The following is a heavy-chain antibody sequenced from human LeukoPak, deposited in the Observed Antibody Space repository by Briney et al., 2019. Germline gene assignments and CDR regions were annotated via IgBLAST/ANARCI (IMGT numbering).Heavy chain of an antibody. CDR3: ARGSHRIEYRRSAAFDP. V-gene: IGHV3-30*02. J-gene: IGHJ5*02. CDR2: IRYDGSNK. D-gene: IGHD6-6*01. Sequence: GGSLRLSCAASGFTFSSYGMHWVRQAPGKGLEWVAFIRYDGSNKYYTDSVKGRFTISRDNSKNTLYLQMSSLRPEDTAVYYCARGSHRIEYRRSAAFDPWGQGTLVTVSS. CDR1: GFTFSSYG.